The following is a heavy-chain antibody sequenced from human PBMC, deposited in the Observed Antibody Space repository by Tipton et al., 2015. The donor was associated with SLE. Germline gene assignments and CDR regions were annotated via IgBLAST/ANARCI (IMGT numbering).Heavy chain of an antibody. J-gene: IGHJ2*01. CDR3: ARTAGRSVKLWYFDL. CDR2: TNYDSGST. V-gene: IGHV4-39*07. Sequence: TLSLTCTVSGGPISSSGYYWGWIRRPPGKGLEWIGSTNYDSGSTHYNPSLMSRVTISVDTSKNQLSLKLRSVADVDTAVYYCARTAGRSVKLWYFDLWGRGTLVTVSS. CDR1: GGPISSSGYY. D-gene: IGHD5-18*01.